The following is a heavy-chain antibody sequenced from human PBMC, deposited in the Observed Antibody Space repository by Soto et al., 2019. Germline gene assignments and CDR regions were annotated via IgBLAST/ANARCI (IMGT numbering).Heavy chain of an antibody. Sequence: GGSLRLSCAASGFTFSSYAMSWVRQAPGKGLEWVSAISGSGGSTYYADSVKGRFTISRDNSKNTLYLQMNSLRAGDTAVYYCAKTGDCSSTSCPRVDYYYGMDVWGQGTTVTVSS. CDR2: ISGSGGST. CDR3: AKTGDCSSTSCPRVDYYYGMDV. CDR1: GFTFSSYA. V-gene: IGHV3-23*01. J-gene: IGHJ6*02. D-gene: IGHD2-2*01.